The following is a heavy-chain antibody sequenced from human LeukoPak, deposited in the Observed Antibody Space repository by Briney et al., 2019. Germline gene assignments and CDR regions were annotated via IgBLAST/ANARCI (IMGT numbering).Heavy chain of an antibody. Sequence: PSETLSLTCTVSGGSISSSSYSWGWISQPPGKGLEWIGSIYYSGSTYYNPSLKSRVTISVDTSKNQFSLKLSSVTAADTAVYYCARHYPFTVVVPAAIEDWGQGTLVTVSS. CDR1: GGSISSSSYS. CDR2: IYYSGST. J-gene: IGHJ4*02. D-gene: IGHD2-2*01. V-gene: IGHV4-39*01. CDR3: ARHYPFTVVVPAAIED.